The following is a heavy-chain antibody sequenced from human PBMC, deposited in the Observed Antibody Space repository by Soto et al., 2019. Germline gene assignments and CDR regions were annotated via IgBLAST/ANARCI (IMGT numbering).Heavy chain of an antibody. CDR3: AKDKGKWLVLAFDI. CDR2: ISWNSGSI. Sequence: PGGSLRLSCAASGFTFDDYAMHWVRQAPGKGLEWVSGISWNSGSIGYADSVKGRFTISRDNAKNSLYLQMNSLRAEDTALYYCAKDKGKWLVLAFDIWGQGTMVTVSS. D-gene: IGHD6-19*01. J-gene: IGHJ3*02. CDR1: GFTFDDYA. V-gene: IGHV3-9*01.